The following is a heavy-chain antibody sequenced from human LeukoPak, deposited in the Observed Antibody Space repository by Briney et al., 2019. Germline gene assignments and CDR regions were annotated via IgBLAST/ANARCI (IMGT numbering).Heavy chain of an antibody. V-gene: IGHV4-39*07. D-gene: IGHD3-10*01. Sequence: PSETLSLTCTVSGGSISSSSYYWGWIRQPPGKGLEWIGSIYYSGSTYYNPSLKSRVTISVDTSKNQFSLKLSSVTAADTAVYYCAREQGYYGSGSPEVYFDYWGQGTLVTVSS. CDR2: IYYSGST. CDR3: AREQGYYGSGSPEVYFDY. J-gene: IGHJ4*02. CDR1: GGSISSSSYY.